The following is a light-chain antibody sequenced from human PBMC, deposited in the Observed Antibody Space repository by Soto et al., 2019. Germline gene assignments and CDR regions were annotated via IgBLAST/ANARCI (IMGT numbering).Light chain of an antibody. Sequence: EIVLTQSPATLSSFPGDRVTLSCRASQDINTKLAWYQHRPGQAPRFLIYQTSIRAAGIRVRFSASGSGTDFTLTISDVQPEDFGFCYCHQRQSWPRTFGQGTKVDMK. J-gene: IGKJ1*01. CDR2: QTS. V-gene: IGKV3-11*01. CDR1: QDINTK. CDR3: HQRQSWPRT.